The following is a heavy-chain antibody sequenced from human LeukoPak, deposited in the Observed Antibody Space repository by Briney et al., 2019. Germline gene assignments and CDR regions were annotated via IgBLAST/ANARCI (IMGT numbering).Heavy chain of an antibody. V-gene: IGHV4-30-2*01. CDR3: ARGDYYDSSGFDY. D-gene: IGHD3-22*01. CDR1: GGLITSGDYY. CDR2: SYHNGNR. Sequence: PSETLSLTCTVSGGLITSGDYYWTWLRQPSGKGLEWIGYSYHNGNRYYNPSLKSRVAISVDRSNNQFSLKVSSVTAADTAVYYCARGDYYDSSGFDYWGQGTLVTVSS. J-gene: IGHJ4*02.